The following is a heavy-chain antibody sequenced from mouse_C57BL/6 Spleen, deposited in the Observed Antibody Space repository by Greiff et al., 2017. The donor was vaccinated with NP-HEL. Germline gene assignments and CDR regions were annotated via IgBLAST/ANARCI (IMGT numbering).Heavy chain of an antibody. J-gene: IGHJ4*01. D-gene: IGHD4-1*01. V-gene: IGHV1-82*01. CDR2: IYPGDGDT. CDR1: GYAFSSSW. CDR3: ARLTGTKAMDY. Sequence: QVQLKESGPELVKPGASVKISCKASGYAFSSSWMNWVKQRPGKGLEWIGRIYPGDGDTNYNGKFKGKATLTADKSSSTAYMQLSSLTSEDSAVYFCARLTGTKAMDYWGQGTSVTVSS.